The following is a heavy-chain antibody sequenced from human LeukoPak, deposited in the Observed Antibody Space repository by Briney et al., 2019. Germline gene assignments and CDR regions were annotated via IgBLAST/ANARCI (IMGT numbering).Heavy chain of an antibody. V-gene: IGHV7-4-1*02. Sequence: ASATVSFKASGYTFTSYAMNWVRQAPGQGLEWMGWINNNTGNPTYAQGFTGRFVFSLDTSVSTANLQISSLKAEDTAVYYCAREGGLYSSSSSGGLFVYWGQGTLVTVSS. CDR2: INNNTGNP. D-gene: IGHD6-6*01. CDR1: GYTFTSYA. J-gene: IGHJ4*02. CDR3: AREGGLYSSSSSGGLFVY.